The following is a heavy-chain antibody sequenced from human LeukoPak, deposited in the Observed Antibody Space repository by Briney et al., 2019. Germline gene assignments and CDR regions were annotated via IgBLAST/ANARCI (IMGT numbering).Heavy chain of an antibody. CDR1: GFTFSSYW. J-gene: IGHJ6*02. D-gene: IGHD3-3*01. CDR2: INSDGSST. CDR3: AKGDYDFWSGYPYYYAMDV. Sequence: GGSLRLSCAASGFTFSSYWMHWVRQAPGQGLVWVPRINSDGSSTSYADSVKGRFTISRDNAKNTLYLQMNSLRAEDTAVYYCAKGDYDFWSGYPYYYAMDVWGQGTTVTVSS. V-gene: IGHV3-74*01.